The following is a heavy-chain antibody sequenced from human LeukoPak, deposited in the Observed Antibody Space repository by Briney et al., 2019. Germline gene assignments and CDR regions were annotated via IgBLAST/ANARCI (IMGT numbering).Heavy chain of an antibody. CDR3: AKGAGGFSYYNWFDP. J-gene: IGHJ5*02. V-gene: IGHV4-59*12. CDR1: GGSISSYY. D-gene: IGHD5-18*01. CDR2: IFYSGST. Sequence: SETLSLTCTVSGGSISSYYWSWIRQPPGKGLEWIGFIFYSGSTNYNPSLKSRVTISVDTSKNQFSLKLASVTAADTAIYYCAKGAGGFSYYNWFDPWGQGTLVTVSS.